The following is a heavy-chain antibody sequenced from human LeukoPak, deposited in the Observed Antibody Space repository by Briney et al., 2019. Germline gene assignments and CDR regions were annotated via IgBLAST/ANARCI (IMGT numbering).Heavy chain of an antibody. CDR2: ISWDGGST. CDR1: GFTFGDYT. V-gene: IGHV3-43*01. J-gene: IGHJ4*02. Sequence: GGSLRLSRAASGFTFGDYTMYWVPEAPGKGLEWVSLISWDGGSTYSADSVKGRFTVSRDKSKDSLYLQMNSLRTEASALYYCAKDREISYAFDYWGQGTLVTVSS. D-gene: IGHD5-18*01. CDR3: AKDREISYAFDY.